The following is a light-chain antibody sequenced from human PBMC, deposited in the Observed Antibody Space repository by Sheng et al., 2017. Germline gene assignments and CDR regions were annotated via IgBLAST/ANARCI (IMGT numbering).Light chain of an antibody. CDR1: NIQSKS. CDR3: QVWDSTGGHVV. V-gene: IGLV3-21*03. Sequence: SYELTQSPSVSVAPGKTGTITCGGNNIQSKSVHWYQQKPGQAPVLVVFDDSDRPSGIPERFSGSNSGNTATLTISRVEAGDEADYYCQVWDSTGGHVVFGGGTKLTVL. J-gene: IGLJ2*01. CDR2: DDS.